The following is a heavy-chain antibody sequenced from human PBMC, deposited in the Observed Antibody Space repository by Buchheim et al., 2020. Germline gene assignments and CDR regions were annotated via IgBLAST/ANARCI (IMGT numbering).Heavy chain of an antibody. J-gene: IGHJ4*02. CDR2: IYYSGST. D-gene: IGHD5-24*01. Sequence: QLQLQESGPGLVKPSETLSLTCTVSGGSISSSSYYWGWIRQPPGKGLEWIGSIYYSGSTYYNPSLKSRVTISVDTSKNQFSLKLSPVTAADTAVYYCARRRDGYNLRAGTFDYWGQGTL. V-gene: IGHV4-39*01. CDR1: GGSISSSSYY. CDR3: ARRRDGYNLRAGTFDY.